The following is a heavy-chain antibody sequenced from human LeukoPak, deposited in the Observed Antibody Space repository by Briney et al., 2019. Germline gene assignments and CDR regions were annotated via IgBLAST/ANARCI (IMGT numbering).Heavy chain of an antibody. Sequence: SETLSLTCTVSGGSISSSSYYWDWIRQPPGKGLEWIGSIYYSGSTYYNPSLKSRVTISVDTSKNQFSLKLSSVTATDTAVYYCAREGSSWNQISGFDYWGQGTLVTVSS. D-gene: IGHD6-13*01. V-gene: IGHV4-39*07. CDR2: IYYSGST. J-gene: IGHJ4*02. CDR3: AREGSSWNQISGFDY. CDR1: GGSISSSSYY.